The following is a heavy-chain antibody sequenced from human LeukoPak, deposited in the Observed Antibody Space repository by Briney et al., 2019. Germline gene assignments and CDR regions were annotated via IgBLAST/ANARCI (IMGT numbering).Heavy chain of an antibody. CDR1: GVNFSTYA. CDR2: ISGSGSRT. CDR3: AREGLLWGHHYGMGV. V-gene: IGHV3-23*01. J-gene: IGHJ6*02. D-gene: IGHD1-26*01. Sequence: GGSLRLSCAASGVNFSTYAMNWVRQVPGKGLEWVSGISGSGSRTYHVDSVKGRFTISRDNSKNTLYLQMNSLRAEDTAVYYCAREGLLWGHHYGMGVWGQGTTVTVSS.